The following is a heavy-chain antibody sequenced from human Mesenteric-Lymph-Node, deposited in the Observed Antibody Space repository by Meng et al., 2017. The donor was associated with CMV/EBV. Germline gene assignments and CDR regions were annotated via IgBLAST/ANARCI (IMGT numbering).Heavy chain of an antibody. D-gene: IGHD4-23*01. CDR1: GGSFSGYY. CDR2: INHSGST. V-gene: IGHV4-34*01. Sequence: WGPGLLKPSETLSLTCAVYGGSFSGYYWSWIRQPPGKGLEWIGEINHSGSTNYNPSLKSRVTISVDTSKNQFSLKLSSVTAADAAVYYCARHQRWLKSEGGFNYWGQGTLVTVSS. J-gene: IGHJ4*02. CDR3: ARHQRWLKSEGGFNY.